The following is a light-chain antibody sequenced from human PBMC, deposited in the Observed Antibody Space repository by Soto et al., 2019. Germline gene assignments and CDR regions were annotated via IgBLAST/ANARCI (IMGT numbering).Light chain of an antibody. J-gene: IGLJ1*01. CDR2: EVN. V-gene: IGLV2-8*01. CDR3: SSYTSSSTL. CDR1: SSDVGGYNY. Sequence: SALTQPRSASGSPGQSVAISCTGTSSDVGGYNYVSWYQQHPGKAPKLMIYEVNKRPSGVPDRFSGSKSGNTASLTISGLQAEDEADYYCSSYTSSSTLFGTGTKVTVL.